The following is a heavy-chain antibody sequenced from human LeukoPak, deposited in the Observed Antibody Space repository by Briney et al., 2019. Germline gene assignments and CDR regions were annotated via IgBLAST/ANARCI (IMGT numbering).Heavy chain of an antibody. D-gene: IGHD6-19*01. CDR1: GFTFSSYA. V-gene: IGHV3-30*01. Sequence: GRSLRLSCAASGFTFSSYAMHWVRQAPGKGLEWVAVISYDGSNKYYADSVKGRITISRDNSKNTLYLQMNSLRAEDTAVYYCARDSWGYSSGEGCLDYWGQGTLVTVSS. CDR3: ARDSWGYSSGEGCLDY. CDR2: ISYDGSNK. J-gene: IGHJ4*02.